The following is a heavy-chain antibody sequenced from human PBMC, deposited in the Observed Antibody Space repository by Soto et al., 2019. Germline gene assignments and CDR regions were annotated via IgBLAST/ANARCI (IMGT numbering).Heavy chain of an antibody. CDR3: ARLIGNSWLDS. Sequence: SETLSLTCTVSGGPINNYYLSWIRQPPGKGLEWIGYIYYGGSPNYSPSLKSRVTISADTSKNQISLKVSSVTAADTAVYYCARLIGNSWLDSWGQGTLVTVSS. CDR1: GGPINNYY. V-gene: IGHV4-59*01. J-gene: IGHJ5*01. D-gene: IGHD3-16*01. CDR2: IYYGGSP.